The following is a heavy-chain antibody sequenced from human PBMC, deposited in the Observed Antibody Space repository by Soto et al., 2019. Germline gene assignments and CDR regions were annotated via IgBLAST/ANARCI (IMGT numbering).Heavy chain of an antibody. Sequence: GGSLRLSCSVSGFTFSRFGMHWVCQAPGKGLEWVALISHDGNIKYYSDSVRGRSTISRDNSRTTLFLQMNSLGPEDTAIYFCAKTIVPAAVRPIDYWGLGTLVTVSS. V-gene: IGHV3-30*18. CDR1: GFTFSRFG. CDR3: AKTIVPAAVRPIDY. J-gene: IGHJ4*02. D-gene: IGHD2-2*01. CDR2: ISHDGNIK.